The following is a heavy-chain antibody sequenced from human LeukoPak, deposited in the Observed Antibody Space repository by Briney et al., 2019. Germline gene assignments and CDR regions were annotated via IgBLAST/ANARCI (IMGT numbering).Heavy chain of an antibody. CDR3: TTGIAAAGPKDY. Sequence: GGSLRLSCAASGFTFSSYAMSWVRQAPGKGLEWVGRIKSKTDGGTTDYAAPVKGRFTISRDDSNNTLYLQMNSLKTEDTAVYYCTTGIAAAGPKDYWGQGTLVTVSS. V-gene: IGHV3-15*01. CDR2: IKSKTDGGTT. J-gene: IGHJ4*02. CDR1: GFTFSSYA. D-gene: IGHD6-13*01.